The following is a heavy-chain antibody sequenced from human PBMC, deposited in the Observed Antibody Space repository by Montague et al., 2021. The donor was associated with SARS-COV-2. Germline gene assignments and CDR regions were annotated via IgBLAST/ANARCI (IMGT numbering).Heavy chain of an antibody. V-gene: IGHV4-59*08. D-gene: IGHD2-15*01. CDR2: IYYSGST. CDR1: GGSISSYY. J-gene: IGHJ5*02. CDR3: ARLEAGDCSGGSCYSSSFDH. Sequence: SETLSLTCTVSGGSISSYYWSWIRHPPGKGLELMGYIYYSGSTNYNPSLKSRVTISVDTSKYKFSLKVSSVTAADTAVYYCARLEAGDCSGGSCYSSSFDHWGQGTLVTVSS.